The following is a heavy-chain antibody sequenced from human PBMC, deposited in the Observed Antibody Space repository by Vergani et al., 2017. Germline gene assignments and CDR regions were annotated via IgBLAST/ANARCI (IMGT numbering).Heavy chain of an antibody. Sequence: EVQLVQSGAEVKKPGESLKISCKGSGYSFTSYWIGWVRQMPGKGLEWMGSIYPGDSDTRYSPSFQGQVTISADKSISTAYLQWSSLKASDTAMYYCARHRGWGLVVVVATPWYYYYGMNVWGQGTTVTVSS. CDR1: GYSFTSYW. D-gene: IGHD2-15*01. CDR2: IYPGDSDT. J-gene: IGHJ6*02. V-gene: IGHV5-51*01. CDR3: ARHRGWGLVVVVATPWYYYYGMNV.